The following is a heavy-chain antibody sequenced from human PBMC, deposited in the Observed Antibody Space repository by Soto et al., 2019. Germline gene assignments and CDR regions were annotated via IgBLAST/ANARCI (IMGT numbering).Heavy chain of an antibody. CDR3: ARSVTIFAAFDY. D-gene: IGHD3-3*01. J-gene: IGHJ4*02. CDR2: ISYDGSNK. Sequence: QVQLVESGGGVVQPGRSLRLSCAASGFTFSSYAMHWVRQAPGKGLEWVAVISYDGSNKYYADSVKGRFTISRDNSKNTLYLQMNSLRAEDTAAYYCARSVTIFAAFDYWGQGTLVTVSS. V-gene: IGHV3-30-3*01. CDR1: GFTFSSYA.